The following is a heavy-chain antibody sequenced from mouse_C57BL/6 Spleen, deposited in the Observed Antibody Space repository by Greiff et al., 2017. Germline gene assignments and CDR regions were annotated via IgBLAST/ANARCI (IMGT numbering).Heavy chain of an antibody. D-gene: IGHD4-1*01. J-gene: IGHJ2*01. CDR2: ISDGGSYT. V-gene: IGHV5-4*01. CDR1: GFTFSSYA. Sequence: VEESGGGLVKPGGSLKLSCAASGFTFSSYAMSWVRQTPEKRLEWVATISDGGSYTYYPDNVKGRFTISRDNAKNNLYLQMSHLKSEDTAMYYCARDWDDLRYFDYWGQGTTLTVSS. CDR3: ARDWDDLRYFDY.